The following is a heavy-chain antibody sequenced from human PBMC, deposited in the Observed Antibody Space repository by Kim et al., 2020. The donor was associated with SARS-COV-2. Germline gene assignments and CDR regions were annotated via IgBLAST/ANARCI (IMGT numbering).Heavy chain of an antibody. J-gene: IGHJ6*02. V-gene: IGHV1-18*01. CDR1: GYTFTSYG. D-gene: IGHD3-3*01. Sequence: ASVKVSCKASGYTFTSYGISWVRQAPGQGLEWMGWISADNGNTNYAQKLQGRVTMTTDTSTSTAYMELRSLRSDDTAVYYCAREGGITIFGVAPYYYYYGMDVWGQGTTVTVSS. CDR2: ISADNGNT. CDR3: AREGGITIFGVAPYYYYYGMDV.